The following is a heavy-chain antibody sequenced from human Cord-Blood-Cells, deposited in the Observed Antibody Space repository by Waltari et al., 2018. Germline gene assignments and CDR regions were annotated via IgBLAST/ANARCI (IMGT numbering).Heavy chain of an antibody. D-gene: IGHD2-2*01. CDR2: INHSGST. J-gene: IGHJ4*02. CDR3: ARLYCSSTSCNFDY. V-gene: IGHV4-34*01. Sequence: QVQLQQWGAGLLKPSATLSLTCAAYGGSFSGYYWSWTRQPPGKGLEWIGEINHSGSTNYNPSLKSRVTISVDTSKNQFSLKLSSVTAADTAVYYCARLYCSSTSCNFDYWGQGTLVTVSS. CDR1: GGSFSGYY.